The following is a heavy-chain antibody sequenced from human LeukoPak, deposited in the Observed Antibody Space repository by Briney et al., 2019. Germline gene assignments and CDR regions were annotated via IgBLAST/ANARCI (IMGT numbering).Heavy chain of an antibody. CDR2: IYYSGST. CDR3: ASYDPYYFDY. Sequence: SETLSLTCTVSGGSISSYYWSWIRQPPGKGLEWIGYIYYSGSTYYNPSLKSRVTISVDTSKNQFSLKPSSVTAADTAVYYCASYDPYYFDYWGQGTLVTVSS. D-gene: IGHD3-3*01. J-gene: IGHJ4*02. CDR1: GGSISSYY. V-gene: IGHV4-59*08.